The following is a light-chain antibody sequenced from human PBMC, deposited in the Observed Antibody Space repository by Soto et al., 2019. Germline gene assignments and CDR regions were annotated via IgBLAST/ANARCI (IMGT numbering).Light chain of an antibody. J-gene: IGKJ5*01. CDR2: KAS. Sequence: DIQMPQSPSTLSASVGDRVTITCRASQSISSWLAWYQQKPGKAPKLLIYKASSLESGVPSRFSGSGSGTEFTLTISSLQPDDFATSYCQQYNSYSVTFGKGTRRRL. CDR3: QQYNSYSVT. V-gene: IGKV1-5*03. CDR1: QSISSW.